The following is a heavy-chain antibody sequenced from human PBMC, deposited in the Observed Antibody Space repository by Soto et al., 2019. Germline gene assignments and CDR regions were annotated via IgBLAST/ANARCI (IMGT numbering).Heavy chain of an antibody. J-gene: IGHJ6*02. CDR2: IYYSGST. V-gene: IGHV4-31*03. CDR3: ASVKMAPNYDYYYYGMDV. Sequence: LSLTCPVSGGSISSGGYYWSWIRQHPGKGLEWIGYIYYSGSTYYNPSLKSRVTISVDTSKNQFSLKLSSVTAADTAVYYCASVKMAPNYDYYYYGMDVWGQGTTVTVSS. D-gene: IGHD4-4*01. CDR1: GGSISSGGYY.